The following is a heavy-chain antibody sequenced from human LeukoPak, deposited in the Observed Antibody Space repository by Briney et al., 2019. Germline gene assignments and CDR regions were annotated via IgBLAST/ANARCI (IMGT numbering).Heavy chain of an antibody. V-gene: IGHV4-34*01. CDR2: INHSGST. CDR1: GGSFSGYY. D-gene: IGHD3-3*01. Sequence: SETLSLTCAVYGGSFSGYYWSWIRQPPGKGLEWIGEINHSGSTNYNPSLKSRVTISVDTSKNQFSLKLSSVTAADTAVYYCARGGTTNFGVVIIGHYMDVWGKGTTVTVSS. J-gene: IGHJ6*03. CDR3: ARGGTTNFGVVIIGHYMDV.